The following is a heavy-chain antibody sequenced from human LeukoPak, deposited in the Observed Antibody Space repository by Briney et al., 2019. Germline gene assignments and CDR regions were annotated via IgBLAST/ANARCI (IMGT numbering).Heavy chain of an antibody. CDR3: ARIYSSSYFYFDY. J-gene: IGHJ4*02. CDR1: GFSLTTSGMC. CDR2: IDWDDDE. Sequence: SGPALVKPTQTLTLTCTFSGFSLTTSGMCVSWFRQPPGKALEWLARIDWDDDEYYSTSLRTRLTISKDTSKKQVVLTMTNMDPVVTATYYCARIYSSSYFYFDYWGQGTLVTVSS. V-gene: IGHV2-70*11. D-gene: IGHD6-13*01.